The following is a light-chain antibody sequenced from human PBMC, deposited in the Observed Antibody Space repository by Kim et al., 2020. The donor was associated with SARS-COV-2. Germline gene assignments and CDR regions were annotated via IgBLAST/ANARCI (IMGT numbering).Light chain of an antibody. CDR1: NVGSKN. J-gene: IGLJ3*02. Sequence: SYELTQPLSVSVALGQTARITCGGNNVGSKNVHWYQQKPGQVPVLVIYMDTNRPSGIPERLSASTSGNTATLTISRAQAGDEADYYCQTWDSSAVVFGGGTQLTVL. V-gene: IGLV3-9*01. CDR2: MDT. CDR3: QTWDSSAVV.